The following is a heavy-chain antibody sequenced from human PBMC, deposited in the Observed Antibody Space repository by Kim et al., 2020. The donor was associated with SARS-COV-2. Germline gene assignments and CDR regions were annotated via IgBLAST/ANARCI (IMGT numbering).Heavy chain of an antibody. Sequence: GGSLRLSCAASGFTVSSNYMSWVRQAPGKGLEWVSVIYSGGSTYYADSVKGRFTISRDNSKNTLYLQMNSLRAEDTAVYYCARDQGAYYYGSGSYGVSGGMDVWGQGTTVTVSS. V-gene: IGHV3-53*01. CDR2: IYSGGST. CDR1: GFTVSSNY. J-gene: IGHJ6*02. CDR3: ARDQGAYYYGSGSYGVSGGMDV. D-gene: IGHD3-10*01.